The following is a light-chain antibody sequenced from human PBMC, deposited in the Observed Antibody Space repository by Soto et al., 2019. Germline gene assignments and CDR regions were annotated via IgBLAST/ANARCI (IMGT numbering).Light chain of an antibody. CDR2: CIS. CDR1: HTISSSY. J-gene: IGKJ1*01. V-gene: IGKV3-20*01. CDR3: QQYNNWPPVT. Sequence: EIVLTQSPCTLSLSPGGGATLSFRAIHTISSSYLAWYQHKPGQAPRLLMYCISRRATGIPDRFSGSGSGTDFTLTISSLQSEDFAVYYCQQYNNWPPVTFGQGTKVDIK.